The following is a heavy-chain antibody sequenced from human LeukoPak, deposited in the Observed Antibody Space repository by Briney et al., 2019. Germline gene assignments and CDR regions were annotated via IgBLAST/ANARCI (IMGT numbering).Heavy chain of an antibody. CDR1: GFMLSSFP. CDR3: ARGHSSSWLRGDY. Sequence: GTSLGLSCAASGFMLSSFPMHWVRQAPGKGLEWVALISYDGSNIYYADSVKGRFTISRDNSKNTLYLQMSSLRTEDTAVYYCARGHSSSWLRGDYWGQGTLVTVSS. D-gene: IGHD6-13*01. CDR2: ISYDGSNI. V-gene: IGHV3-30-3*01. J-gene: IGHJ4*02.